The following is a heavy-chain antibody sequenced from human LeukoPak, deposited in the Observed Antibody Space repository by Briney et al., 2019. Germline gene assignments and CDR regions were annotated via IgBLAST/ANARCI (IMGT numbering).Heavy chain of an antibody. V-gene: IGHV4-59*01. D-gene: IGHD3-10*01. CDR3: ARHSITMVRGVMSWFDP. J-gene: IGHJ5*02. CDR2: IYYSGST. CDR1: GGSIRSYY. Sequence: SETLSLTCTVSGGSIRSYYWSWIRQPPGKGLEWIGYIYYSGSTNYNPSLKSRVTISVDTSKNQFSLRLSSVTAADTAVYYCARHSITMVRGVMSWFDPWGQGTLVTVSS.